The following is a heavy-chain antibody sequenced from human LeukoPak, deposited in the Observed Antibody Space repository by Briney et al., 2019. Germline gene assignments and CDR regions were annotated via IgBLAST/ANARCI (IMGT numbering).Heavy chain of an antibody. J-gene: IGHJ4*02. CDR1: GFTFSSYA. V-gene: IGHV3-23*01. CDR2: ISGGGGSS. D-gene: IGHD2/OR15-2a*01. Sequence: GGSLRLSCAASGFTFSSYAMSWVRQAPGKGLEWVSAISGGGGSSYYADSVKGRFTISRDNSKITLSLQMNSLRAEDTAVYYCAKVAGSTSNKYCFDYWGQGTLVTVSS. CDR3: AKVAGSTSNKYCFDY.